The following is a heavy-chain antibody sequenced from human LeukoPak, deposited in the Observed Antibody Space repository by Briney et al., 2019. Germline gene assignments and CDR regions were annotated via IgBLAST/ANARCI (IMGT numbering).Heavy chain of an antibody. J-gene: IGHJ5*02. CDR1: GFNFADSA. D-gene: IGHD3-10*01. CDR3: AYGPSFDP. V-gene: IGHV3-23*01. CDR2: ISFNGRNT. Sequence: GGSLRLSCAASGFNFADSAMSWVRQTPRKGLEWVSLISFNGRNTYYGDSVKGRFTISRDNSKDTVYLQMNSLRAEDTAVYYCAYGPSFDPWGQGTLVTVSS.